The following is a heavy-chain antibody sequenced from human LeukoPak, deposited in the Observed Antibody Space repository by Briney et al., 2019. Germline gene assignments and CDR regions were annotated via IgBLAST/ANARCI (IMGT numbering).Heavy chain of an antibody. CDR2: IRSDGSIK. CDR1: GFTFSSYG. D-gene: IGHD6-19*01. Sequence: GGSLRLSCAASGFTFSSYGMHWVRQAPGKGLEWVAFIRSDGSIKYYTESLKGRFTISRDNSKNTLYLQINSLRPEDTAVYYCTKDEVLSSAWYFDYWGQGTLVTVSS. J-gene: IGHJ4*02. CDR3: TKDEVLSSAWYFDY. V-gene: IGHV3-30*02.